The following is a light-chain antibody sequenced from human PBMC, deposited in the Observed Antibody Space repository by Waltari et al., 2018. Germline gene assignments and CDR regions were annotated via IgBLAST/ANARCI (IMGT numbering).Light chain of an antibody. V-gene: IGKV3-20*01. CDR3: QNHERLPAT. Sequence: EIVLTQSPGTLSLSPGERAILSCRASQSIGKYLVWYQQKPGQAPRLLIYAASSRATGVPDRFSGSGSGTDFSLTISRLEPGDCAVYYCQNHERLPATFGQGTKVEIK. CDR2: AAS. CDR1: QSIGKY. J-gene: IGKJ1*01.